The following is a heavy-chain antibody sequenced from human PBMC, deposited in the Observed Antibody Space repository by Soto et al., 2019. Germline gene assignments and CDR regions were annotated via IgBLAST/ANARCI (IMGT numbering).Heavy chain of an antibody. CDR1: GGTFSSYT. J-gene: IGHJ4*02. V-gene: IGHV1-69*04. CDR3: ARDYYKYYDSSGYYRSPAY. D-gene: IGHD3-22*01. CDR2: IIPILGIA. Sequence: SVKLSCKASGGTFSSYTISWVRQAPGQGLEWMGRIIPILGIANYADSVKGRFTISRDNSRNTLFLQMNSLRAEDTAVYYCARDYYKYYDSSGYYRSPAYWGQGTLVTVSS.